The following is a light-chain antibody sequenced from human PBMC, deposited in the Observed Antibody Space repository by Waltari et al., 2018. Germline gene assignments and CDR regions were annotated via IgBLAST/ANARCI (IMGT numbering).Light chain of an antibody. Sequence: EIVLTQSPATLSLSPVERAVLSCRASQSFNNHLAWYQQKPGQAPRLLIYDASTRATGIAARFSGSGSGTDFTLTISSLEPEDSAVYYCQERSDWRGLTFGGGTRVEV. V-gene: IGKV3-11*01. CDR3: QERSDWRGLT. J-gene: IGKJ4*01. CDR2: DAS. CDR1: QSFNNH.